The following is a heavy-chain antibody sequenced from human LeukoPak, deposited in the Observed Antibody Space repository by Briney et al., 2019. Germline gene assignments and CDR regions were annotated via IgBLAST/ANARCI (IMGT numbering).Heavy chain of an antibody. CDR1: GFTFSSSI. CDR2: ITSSGGST. D-gene: IGHD3-3*02. V-gene: IGHV3-23*01. Sequence: PGGSLRLSCAASGFTFSSSIMNWVRQAPGKGLEWVSTITSSGGSTYYADSVKGRLTISRDNSKNTLLLQMNSLRAEDTAVYYCAKDADAVLAPDYWGRGTLVTVSS. J-gene: IGHJ4*02. CDR3: AKDADAVLAPDY.